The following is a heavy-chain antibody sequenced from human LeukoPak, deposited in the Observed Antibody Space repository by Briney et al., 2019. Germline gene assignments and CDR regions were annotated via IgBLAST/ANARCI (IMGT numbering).Heavy chain of an antibody. Sequence: SETLSLTCTVSGGSISSYYWSWIRQPPGKGLEWIGYIYYSGSTNYDPSLKSRVTTSVDTSKNQFSLKLSSVTAADTAVYYCAREGYSYGYGYFDYWGQGTLVTVSS. V-gene: IGHV4-59*12. CDR2: IYYSGST. CDR1: GGSISSYY. J-gene: IGHJ4*02. CDR3: AREGYSYGYGYFDY. D-gene: IGHD5-18*01.